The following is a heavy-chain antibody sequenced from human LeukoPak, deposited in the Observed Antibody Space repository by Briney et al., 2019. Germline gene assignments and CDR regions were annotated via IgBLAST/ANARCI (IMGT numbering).Heavy chain of an antibody. CDR3: ARVGITAATADY. D-gene: IGHD6-25*01. J-gene: IGHJ4*02. V-gene: IGHV1-46*01. CDR2: INPRGGST. Sequence: GASVKVSCKASGYTFTGYYMHWVRQAPGQGPEWMGIINPRGGSTDYAQKFEGRVTMTSDTSTSTVYMELNDLTSEDTAVYFCARVGITAATADYWGQGTLVTVSS. CDR1: GYTFTGYY.